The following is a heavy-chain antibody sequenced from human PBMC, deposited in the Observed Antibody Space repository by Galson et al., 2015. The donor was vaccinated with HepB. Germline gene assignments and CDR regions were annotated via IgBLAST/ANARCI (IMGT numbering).Heavy chain of an antibody. CDR2: INPDNGGT. Sequence: SVKVSCKASGYIFTAYYVHWVRQAPGQGLEWMGWINPDNGGTKYAQKFQGWITMTRDTSISTAYMELSRLRSDDTAVYYCAYSSGWGRALDIWGQGTMATVSS. J-gene: IGHJ3*02. D-gene: IGHD6-19*01. CDR1: GYIFTAYY. V-gene: IGHV1-2*04. CDR3: AYSSGWGRALDI.